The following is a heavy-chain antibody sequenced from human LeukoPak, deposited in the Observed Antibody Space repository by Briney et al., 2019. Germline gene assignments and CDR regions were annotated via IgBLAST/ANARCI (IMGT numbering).Heavy chain of an antibody. Sequence: PGGSLRLSCAASGFTFSSYSMNWVRQAPGKGLEWVSSISSSSSYIYYADSVKGRFTISRDNAKNSVYLQMNSLRAEDTAVYYCARASSGTQDAFDIWGQGTMVTVSS. CDR1: GFTFSSYS. J-gene: IGHJ3*02. D-gene: IGHD1-26*01. CDR2: ISSSSSYI. V-gene: IGHV3-21*01. CDR3: ARASSGTQDAFDI.